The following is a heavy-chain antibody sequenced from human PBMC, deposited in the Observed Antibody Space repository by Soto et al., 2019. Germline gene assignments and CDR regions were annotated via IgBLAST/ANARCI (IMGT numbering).Heavy chain of an antibody. CDR1: GYSFSTYA. D-gene: IGHD1-1*01. Sequence: ASVKVSCKASGYSFSTYAMHWVRQAPGQSLEWMGWLNGGTGQTRYSQKFQDRVIITRDTSASTGYMELSSLTSEDTAVYYCARGKGMEENYFYYGLDIWGRGTTVTVS. J-gene: IGHJ6*02. V-gene: IGHV1-3*01. CDR2: LNGGTGQT. CDR3: ARGKGMEENYFYYGLDI.